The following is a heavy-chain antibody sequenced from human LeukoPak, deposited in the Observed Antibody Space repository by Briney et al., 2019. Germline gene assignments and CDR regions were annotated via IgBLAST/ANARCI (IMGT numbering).Heavy chain of an antibody. V-gene: IGHV4-61*01. J-gene: IGHJ6*02. D-gene: IGHD3-3*01. Sequence: SETLSLTCTVSGGSVSSGSYYWSWIRQPPGKGLEWIGYIYYSGSTNYNPSLKSRVTISVDTSQNQFSLKLSSVAAADTAVYYCATAYYDFWSGYYRPGYYYYGMDVWGQGTTVTVSS. CDR1: GGSVSSGSYY. CDR3: ATAYYDFWSGYYRPGYYYYGMDV. CDR2: IYYSGST.